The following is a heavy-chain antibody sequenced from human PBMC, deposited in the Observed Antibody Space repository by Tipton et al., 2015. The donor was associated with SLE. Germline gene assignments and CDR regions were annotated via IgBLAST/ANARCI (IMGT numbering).Heavy chain of an antibody. CDR3: ARDLSGYDFWSPTYYGMDV. CDR1: GYSFTSYY. J-gene: IGHJ6*02. D-gene: IGHD3-3*01. CDR2: INPSGGST. Sequence: QSGAEVKKPGASVKVSCKASGYSFTSYYIHWVRQAPGQGLEWMGIINPSGGSTTYAQKFQGRVTMTRDTSTTTVYMELSSLRSEDTAVYYCARDLSGYDFWSPTYYGMDVWGQGTTVTVSS. V-gene: IGHV1-46*01.